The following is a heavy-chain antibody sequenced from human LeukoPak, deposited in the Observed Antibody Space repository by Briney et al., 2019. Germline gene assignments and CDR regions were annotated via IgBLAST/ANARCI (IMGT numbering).Heavy chain of an antibody. CDR1: GFTFGYYA. CDR3: TRAKYYYDSSGYYWYYSYYMDV. CDR2: IRSKAYGGTT. Sequence: GGSLRLSCTASGFTFGYYAMSWVRQAPGKGLEWVGFIRSKAYGGTTEYAASVKGRFTISRDDSKSIAYLQMNSLKTEDTAVYYCTRAKYYYDSSGYYWYYSYYMDVWGKGTTVTVSS. D-gene: IGHD3-22*01. J-gene: IGHJ6*03. V-gene: IGHV3-49*04.